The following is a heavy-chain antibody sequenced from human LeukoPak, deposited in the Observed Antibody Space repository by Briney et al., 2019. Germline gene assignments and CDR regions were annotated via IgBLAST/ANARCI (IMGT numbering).Heavy chain of an antibody. CDR1: GFTFSSYW. Sequence: PGGSLRLSCAASGFTFSSYWMHWVRQAPGKGLVWVSRINSDGSSTSYADSVEGRFTISRDNAKNTLYLQMNSLRAEDTAVYYCARAIVEDAFDIWGQGTMVTVSS. D-gene: IGHD3-22*01. V-gene: IGHV3-74*01. CDR3: ARAIVEDAFDI. CDR2: INSDGSST. J-gene: IGHJ3*02.